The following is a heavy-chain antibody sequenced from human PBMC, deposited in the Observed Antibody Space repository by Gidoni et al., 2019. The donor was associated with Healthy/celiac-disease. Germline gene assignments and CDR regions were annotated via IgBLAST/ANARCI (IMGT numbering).Heavy chain of an antibody. D-gene: IGHD2-2*01. CDR2: IWYDGSNK. J-gene: IGHJ6*02. V-gene: IGHV3-33*01. CDR1: GFTFGSYR. Sequence: QVQLVESGGGVVQPGRSLRLSCAASGFTFGSYRRHWVRQAPGKGLEWVAVIWYDGSNKYYADSVKGRFTISRDNSKNTLYLQMNSLRAEDTAVYYCARVAGLVTNEPAVGRSSAYYYYGMDVWGQGTTVTVSS. CDR3: ARVAGLVTNEPAVGRSSAYYYYGMDV.